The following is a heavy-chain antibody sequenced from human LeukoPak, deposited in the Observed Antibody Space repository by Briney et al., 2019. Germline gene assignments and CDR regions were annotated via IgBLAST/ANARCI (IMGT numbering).Heavy chain of an antibody. J-gene: IGHJ4*02. D-gene: IGHD5-12*01. CDR2: ISGSGGST. CDR3: ARDYEWLRSLDY. V-gene: IGHV3-23*01. CDR1: GFTFXXXX. Sequence: GGSLRLSCXASGFTFXXXXXXXVRQAPGKGXEXXSAISGSGGSTYYAXSVKDRFTIXRDXSKNTLYLQMSSLRAEDTAVYYCARDYEWLRSLDYWGQGTLVTVSS.